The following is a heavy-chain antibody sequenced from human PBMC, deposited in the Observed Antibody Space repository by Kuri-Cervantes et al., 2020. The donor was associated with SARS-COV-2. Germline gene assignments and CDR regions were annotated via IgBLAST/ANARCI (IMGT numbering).Heavy chain of an antibody. Sequence: GESLKISCAASGFTFSSYAMHWVRQAPGKGLEWVAVISYDGSNKYYADSVKGRFTISRDNSKNTLYLQMNSLRAEDTAVYYCARDRGDYYGPRVDYYYYGMDVWGQGTTVTVSS. CDR2: ISYDGSNK. J-gene: IGHJ6*02. CDR1: GFTFSSYA. CDR3: ARDRGDYYGPRVDYYYYGMDV. D-gene: IGHD3-10*01. V-gene: IGHV3-30-3*01.